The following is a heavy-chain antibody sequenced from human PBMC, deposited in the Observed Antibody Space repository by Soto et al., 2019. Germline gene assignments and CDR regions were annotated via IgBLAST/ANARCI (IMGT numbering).Heavy chain of an antibody. D-gene: IGHD3-10*01. V-gene: IGHV3-74*01. J-gene: IGHJ3*02. Sequence: DVQLVESGGGLVQPGGSLRLSCAASGFTFSSYWMHWVRQDPGQGLVWVSRINTDGSGTNYADSVKGRFTISRDNAKNTLHLQMNSLRAEDTAVYYCARAPSTLARGAFDIWGQGTMVTVSS. CDR3: ARAPSTLARGAFDI. CDR2: INTDGSGT. CDR1: GFTFSSYW.